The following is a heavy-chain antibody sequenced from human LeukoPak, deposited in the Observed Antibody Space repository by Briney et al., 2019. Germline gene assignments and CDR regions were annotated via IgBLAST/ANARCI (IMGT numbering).Heavy chain of an antibody. D-gene: IGHD5-18*01. CDR1: GGSFSGYY. J-gene: IGHJ4*02. V-gene: IGHV4-34*01. CDR2: INHSGST. CDR3: ARESRSYSYGYVQGAFSFRIDY. Sequence: SETLSLTCAVYGGSFSGYYWSWIRQPPGKGLEWIGEINHSGSTNYNPSPKSRVTISVDTSKNQFSLKLSSVTAADTAVYYCARESRSYSYGYVQGAFSFRIDYWGQGTLVTVSS.